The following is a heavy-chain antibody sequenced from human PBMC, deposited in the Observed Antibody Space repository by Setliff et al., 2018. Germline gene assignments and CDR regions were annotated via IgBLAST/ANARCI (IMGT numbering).Heavy chain of an antibody. CDR2: IYSGDRNT. CDR3: AKPQVELRWGFES. D-gene: IGHD1-7*01. CDR1: GFTFSTYA. J-gene: IGHJ4*02. V-gene: IGHV3-23*03. Sequence: SLKISCAASGFTFSTYAMSWVRQAPGKGLEWVSTIYSGDRNTFYTDSVKGRFTIFRDGSKNTLYLQMTSLRAEDTAVYYCAKPQVELRWGFESWGQGTPVTVSS.